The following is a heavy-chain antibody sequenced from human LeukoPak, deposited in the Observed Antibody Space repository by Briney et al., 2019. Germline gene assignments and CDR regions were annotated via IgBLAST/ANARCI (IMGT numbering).Heavy chain of an antibody. Sequence: ASVKVSCKASGYAFTGYYMHWVRQAPGQGLEWMGWINPNSGGTNYAQKFQGWVTMTRDTSISTAYMELSRLRSEDTAVYYCARARFTAVAGTEENYFDYWGQGTLVTVSS. D-gene: IGHD6-19*01. CDR2: INPNSGGT. CDR3: ARARFTAVAGTEENYFDY. CDR1: GYAFTGYY. V-gene: IGHV1-2*04. J-gene: IGHJ4*02.